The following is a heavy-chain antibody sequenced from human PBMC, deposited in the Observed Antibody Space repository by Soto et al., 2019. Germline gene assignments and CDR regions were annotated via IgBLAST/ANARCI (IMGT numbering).Heavy chain of an antibody. CDR3: AKDGGYSGYDILDRRTHSFDY. CDR2: ISWNSGST. V-gene: IGHV3-9*01. J-gene: IGHJ4*02. CDR1: GFTFDDYA. D-gene: IGHD5-12*01. Sequence: EVQLVESGGGLVQPGRSLRLSCAASGFTFDDYAMHWVRQAPGKGLEWVSGISWNSGSTGYADSVKGRFTISRDNATNSLYLQMHSLRAEDTALYFCAKDGGYSGYDILDRRTHSFDYWGQGTLVTVSS.